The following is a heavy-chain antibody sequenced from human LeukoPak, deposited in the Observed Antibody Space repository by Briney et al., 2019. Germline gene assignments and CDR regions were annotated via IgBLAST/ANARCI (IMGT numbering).Heavy chain of an antibody. J-gene: IGHJ4*02. V-gene: IGHV4-39*07. Sequence: PSETLSLTCTVSGGSVSTSDYYWGWIRQSPVKGLEWIGDVFYTGKTNYNPSLRGRATISIDASKNQFSLKLTYVTAADSAVYYCARVFDSWGQGTLVTVSS. CDR2: VFYTGKT. CDR1: GGSVSTSDYY. CDR3: ARVFDS.